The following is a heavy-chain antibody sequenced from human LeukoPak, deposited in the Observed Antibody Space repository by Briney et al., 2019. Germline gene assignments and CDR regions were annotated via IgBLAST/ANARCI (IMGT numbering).Heavy chain of an antibody. CDR3: VKDPGWSDYWGALNY. D-gene: IGHD3-3*01. V-gene: IGHV3-23*01. CDR1: GFTFSSYA. Sequence: PGGSLRLSCAASGFTFSSYAMNWVRQAPGKGLEWVSAISGSGGSTYYADSVKGRYTISRDNSKNTLYLEMNSLRADDTAVYYCVKDPGWSDYWGALNYWGQGTLVTVSS. J-gene: IGHJ4*02. CDR2: ISGSGGST.